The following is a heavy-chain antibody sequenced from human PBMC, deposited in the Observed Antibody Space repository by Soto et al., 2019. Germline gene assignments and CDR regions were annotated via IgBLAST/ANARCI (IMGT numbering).Heavy chain of an antibody. CDR3: AKVGVACTARLYFDY. V-gene: IGHV3-30*18. CDR2: ISYNGHDK. D-gene: IGHD6-19*01. Sequence: GGSLRLSCAASGFTFSSFGMHWVRQAPGKGLEWVALISYNGHDKYYADSVKGRFTISRDNSRNTLYLQMNSLRPEDTAVYYCAKVGVACTARLYFDYWGQGTLVTVSS. J-gene: IGHJ4*02. CDR1: GFTFSSFG.